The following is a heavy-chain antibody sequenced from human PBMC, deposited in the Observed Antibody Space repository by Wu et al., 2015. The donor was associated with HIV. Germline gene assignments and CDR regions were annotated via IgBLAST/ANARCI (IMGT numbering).Heavy chain of an antibody. CDR3: ARRGDCSSTSCYGFFDY. Sequence: QVQLVQSGAEVKKPGSSVKVSCKASGGTFSSYAISWVRQAPGQGLEWMGGIIPIFGTANYAQKFQGRVTITADESTSTAYMELSSLRSEDTAVYYCARRGDCSSTSCYGFFDYWGQGNPGHRLL. D-gene: IGHD2-2*01. CDR2: IIPIFGTA. J-gene: IGHJ4*02. CDR1: GGTFSSYA. V-gene: IGHV1-69*12.